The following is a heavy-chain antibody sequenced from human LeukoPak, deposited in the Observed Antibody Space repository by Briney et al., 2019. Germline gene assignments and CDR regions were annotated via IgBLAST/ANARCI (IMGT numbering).Heavy chain of an antibody. D-gene: IGHD6-19*01. Sequence: GGSLRLSCVASGITFSTYSMTWVRQRPGKGLEWVASIYNSGTKIFYADSVKGRFTISRDNSNNVLFLQMDSLRAEDSAIYYCAKGIVPDSGWGLDYWGRGTLVTVSS. J-gene: IGHJ4*02. CDR3: AKGIVPDSGWGLDY. V-gene: IGHV3-23*05. CDR2: IYNSGTKI. CDR1: GITFSTYS.